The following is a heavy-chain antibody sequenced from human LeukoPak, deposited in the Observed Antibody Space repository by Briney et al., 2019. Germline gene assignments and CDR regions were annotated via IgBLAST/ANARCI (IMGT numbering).Heavy chain of an antibody. CDR2: ISSSSSYI. J-gene: IGHJ3*02. D-gene: IGHD2-15*01. CDR1: GFTFSSYS. CDR3: ASSGYCSGGSCYYAFDI. V-gene: IGHV3-21*01. Sequence: GGSLRLSCAASGFTFSSYSMNWVRQAPGKGLEWVSSISSSSSYIYYADSVKGRLTISRDNAKNSLYLQMNSLRAEDTAVYYCASSGYCSGGSCYYAFDIWGQGTMVTVSS.